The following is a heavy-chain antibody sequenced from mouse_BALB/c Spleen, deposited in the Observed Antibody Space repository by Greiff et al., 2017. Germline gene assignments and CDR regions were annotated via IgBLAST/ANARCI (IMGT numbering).Heavy chain of an antibody. CDR1: GYSFTSYY. CDR3: TRDYGSSPPFAY. V-gene: IGHV1S81*02. D-gene: IGHD1-1*01. Sequence: QVQLKQSGAELVKPGASVSLSCKASGYSFTSYYMYWVKQRPGQGLEWIGEINPSNGGTNFNEKFKSKATLTVDKSSSTAYMQLSSLTSEDSAVYCCTRDYGSSPPFAYWGQGTLVTVSA. CDR2: INPSNGGT. J-gene: IGHJ3*01.